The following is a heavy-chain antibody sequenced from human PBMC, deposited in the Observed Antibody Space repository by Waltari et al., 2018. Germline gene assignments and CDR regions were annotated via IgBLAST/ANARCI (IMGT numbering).Heavy chain of an antibody. V-gene: IGHV4-38-2*02. J-gene: IGHJ4*02. CDR3: ARDLIPSMIATFDY. Sequence: QVQLQESGPGLVKPSETLSLTCAVSGYSISSGYYWGWIRQPPGKGLEWIGSIYHSGSTYYTPSLKSRVTISVDTSKNQFSLKLSSVTAADTAVYYCARDLIPSMIATFDYWGQGTLVTVSS. CDR2: IYHSGST. D-gene: IGHD3-22*01. CDR1: GYSISSGYY.